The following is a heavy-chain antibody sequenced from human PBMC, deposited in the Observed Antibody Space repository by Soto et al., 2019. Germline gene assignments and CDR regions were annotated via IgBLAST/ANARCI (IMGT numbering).Heavy chain of an antibody. V-gene: IGHV1-2*02. D-gene: IGHD4-4*01. Sequence: ASVQVSCKASGYTFTGYYMLWVRQAPGQGLEWMGWINPNSGGTNYAQKFQGRVTMTTDTSTSTVYMELRSLTSDDTAVYYCGRDGVAVTTGISGYWGQGTLVTVSS. CDR2: INPNSGGT. J-gene: IGHJ4*02. CDR3: GRDGVAVTTGISGY. CDR1: GYTFTGYY.